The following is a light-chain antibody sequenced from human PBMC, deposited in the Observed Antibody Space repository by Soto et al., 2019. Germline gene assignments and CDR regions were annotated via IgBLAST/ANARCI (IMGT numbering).Light chain of an antibody. CDR2: AAS. CDR3: QKYNSAPLN. CDR1: QGISSW. Sequence: DIQITQSPSSLSASVGDRVTITCRASQGISSWLARYQQKPGKAPKLLIYAASSLQSGVPSRFSGSGSGTDFTLTISSLQAEDVATYYCQKYNSAPLNCGGGTKG. V-gene: IGKV1-12*01. J-gene: IGKJ4*01.